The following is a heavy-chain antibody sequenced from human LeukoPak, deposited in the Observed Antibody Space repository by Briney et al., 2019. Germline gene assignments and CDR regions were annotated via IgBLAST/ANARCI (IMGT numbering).Heavy chain of an antibody. J-gene: IGHJ4*02. D-gene: IGHD6-13*01. CDR1: GGSISSGNCS. Sequence: SETLSLTCSVSGGSISSGNCSWGWIRQPPGQGLEWIGNIYYSGNTYYNSSLKSRVTIFVDMSKNQLSLKLTSVTAADTAVYYCTRRSYGSSLVYWGQGTLVTVSS. CDR2: IYYSGNT. V-gene: IGHV4-39*01. CDR3: TRRSYGSSLVY.